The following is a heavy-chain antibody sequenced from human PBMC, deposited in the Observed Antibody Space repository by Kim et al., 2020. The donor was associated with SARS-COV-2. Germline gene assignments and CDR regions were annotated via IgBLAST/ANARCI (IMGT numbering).Heavy chain of an antibody. V-gene: IGHV3-30*18. CDR3: AKSRIEPRLLWFGELYA. CDR2: ISYDGSNK. J-gene: IGHJ3*01. Sequence: GGSLRLSCAASGFTFSSYGMHWVRQAPGKGLEWVAVISYDGSNKYYADSVKGRFTISRDNSKNTLYLQMNSLRAEDTAVYYCAKSRIEPRLLWFGELYA. D-gene: IGHD3-10*01. CDR1: GFTFSSYG.